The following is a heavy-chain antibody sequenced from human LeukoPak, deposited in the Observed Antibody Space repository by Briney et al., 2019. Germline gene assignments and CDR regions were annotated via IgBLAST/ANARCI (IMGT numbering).Heavy chain of an antibody. V-gene: IGHV3-23*01. CDR3: AKDGGLWVSAHWGDS. J-gene: IGHJ4*02. CDR1: GFTFSSYT. CDR2: ITTSDGNT. Sequence: GGSLRLSCAASGFTFSSYTMSWVRQAPGKGLEWVSTITTSDGNTYYADSVKGRFTVSRDNSKNTLFLQMNRLRAEDTAVYYCAKDGGLWVSAHWGDSWGRGTLVTVSS. D-gene: IGHD7-27*01.